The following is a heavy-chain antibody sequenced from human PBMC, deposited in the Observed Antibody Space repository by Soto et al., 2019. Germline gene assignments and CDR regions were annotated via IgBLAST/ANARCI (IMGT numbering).Heavy chain of an antibody. CDR2: ISYDGSNK. V-gene: IGHV3-30-3*01. CDR1: GFTFSSYA. CDR3: ARAGLYSSGWYSWYDY. J-gene: IGHJ4*02. Sequence: GGSLRLSCAASGFTFSSYAMHWVRQAPGKGLEWVAVISYDGSNKYYADSVKGRFTISRDNSKNTLYLQMNSRRAEDTAVYYCARAGLYSSGWYSWYDYWGQGTLVTVSS. D-gene: IGHD6-19*01.